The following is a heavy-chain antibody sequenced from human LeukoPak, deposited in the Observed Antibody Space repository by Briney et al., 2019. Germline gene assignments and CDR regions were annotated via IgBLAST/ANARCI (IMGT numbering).Heavy chain of an antibody. CDR2: IYHSGST. V-gene: IGHV4-39*07. CDR1: GGSINSGTYY. J-gene: IGHJ4*02. D-gene: IGHD3-10*01. Sequence: PSETLSLTCTVSGGSINSGTYYWSWIRQPPGKGLEWIGSIYHSGSTYYNPSLKSRVTISVDTSKNQFSLKLSSVTAADTAVYYCARRSGGFGELWAPVDYWGQGTLVTVSS. CDR3: ARRSGGFGELWAPVDY.